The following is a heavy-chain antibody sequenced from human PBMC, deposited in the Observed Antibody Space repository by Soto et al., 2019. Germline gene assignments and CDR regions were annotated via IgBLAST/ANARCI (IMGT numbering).Heavy chain of an antibody. Sequence: EVQLVESGGGLVQPGRSLRLSCVASGFTFDDYAMHWVRQAPGKGLEWVSGIQWNSAHIAYADSVGGRFTISRDNAQNSLYLQMNSLRPEDTALYYCAKGLPVFYYGVDVWGQGTTVTVSS. CDR2: IQWNSAHI. J-gene: IGHJ6*02. V-gene: IGHV3-9*01. CDR1: GFTFDDYA. CDR3: AKGLPVFYYGVDV.